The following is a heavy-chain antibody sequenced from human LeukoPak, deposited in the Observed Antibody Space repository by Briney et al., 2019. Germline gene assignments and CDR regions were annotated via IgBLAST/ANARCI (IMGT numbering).Heavy chain of an antibody. J-gene: IGHJ3*02. D-gene: IGHD3-22*01. CDR1: GFTFSSYS. CDR2: ISSSSSYI. Sequence: GGSLRLSCAASGFTFSSYSMNWVRQAPGKGLEWVSSISSSSSYIYYADSVKGRFTISSDNAKNSLYLQMNSLRAEDTAVYYCARDSKYYYDSSGGDAFDIWGQGTMVTVSS. CDR3: ARDSKYYYDSSGGDAFDI. V-gene: IGHV3-21*01.